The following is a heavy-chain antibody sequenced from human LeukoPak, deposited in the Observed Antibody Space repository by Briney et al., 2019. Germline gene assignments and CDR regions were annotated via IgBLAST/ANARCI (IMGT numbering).Heavy chain of an antibody. CDR1: GFIFSSDW. V-gene: IGHV3-7*01. CDR2: IKQDGSAK. J-gene: IGHJ4*02. Sequence: GGSLRLSCSASGFIFSSDWMKWVRQAPGEGLEWVATIKQDGSAKYYVDSVKGRFTTSRDNVKKTLYLEMNTLRAEDTAVYYCATGEGHWGQGTLVTVSS. D-gene: IGHD2-21*01. CDR3: ATGEGH.